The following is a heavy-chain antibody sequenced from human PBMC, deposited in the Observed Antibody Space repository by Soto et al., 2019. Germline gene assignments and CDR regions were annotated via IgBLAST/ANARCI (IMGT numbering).Heavy chain of an antibody. CDR2: IYSDSSST. CDR3: VRDDGGSYYVNWFDV. V-gene: IGHV3-74*01. CDR1: GFTFSRYW. J-gene: IGHJ5*02. D-gene: IGHD1-26*01. Sequence: PXGSLRLACAHSGFTFSRYWMHWVRQAPGKGLVWVSRIYSDSSSTNYADSVKGRFTISRDNAKNTLYLQMNSLRAEDTAVYYCVRDDGGSYYVNWFDVSAQGTLVTVSS.